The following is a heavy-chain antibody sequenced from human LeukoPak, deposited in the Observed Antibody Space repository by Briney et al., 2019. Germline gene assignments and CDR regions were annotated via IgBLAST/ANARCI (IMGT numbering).Heavy chain of an antibody. Sequence: ASVKVSCKASGYTFTSYGISWVRQAPGQGLEWMGWISAYNGNTNYAQKLQGRVTMTTDTSTSTAYMELRSLRSDDTAVYYCARESSGKNLLDAFDIWGQGTMVTVSS. CDR3: ARESSGKNLLDAFDI. J-gene: IGHJ3*02. D-gene: IGHD1-1*01. CDR1: GYTFTSYG. V-gene: IGHV1-18*01. CDR2: ISAYNGNT.